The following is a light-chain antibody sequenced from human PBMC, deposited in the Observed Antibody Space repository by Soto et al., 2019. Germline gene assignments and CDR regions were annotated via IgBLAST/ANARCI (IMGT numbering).Light chain of an antibody. CDR2: GNS. CDR3: QSYDTSLSGVV. CDR1: SFNIGADYD. J-gene: IGLJ2*01. Sequence: QSVLTQPPSVSGAPRQRVTFSCTGSSFNIGADYDVFWYQQLPGTAPKLLIYGNSNRPSGVPDRFSGSKSGTSASLAITGLQAEDEAEYYCQSYDTSLSGVVFGGGTKLTVL. V-gene: IGLV1-40*01.